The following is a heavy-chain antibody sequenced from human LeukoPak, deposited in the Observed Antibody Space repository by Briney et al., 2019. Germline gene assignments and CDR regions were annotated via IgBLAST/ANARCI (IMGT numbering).Heavy chain of an antibody. CDR3: ARGLIRERPPDIVVVHGVHPQQLVYGGTDY. V-gene: IGHV3-30-3*01. Sequence: PGGSLRLSCAASGFTFSSYAMHWVSQAPGKGLEWVAVISYDGSNKYYADSVKGRFTISRDNSKNTLYLQMNSLRAEDTAVYYCARGLIRERPPDIVVVHGVHPQQLVYGGTDYWGQGTLVTVSS. CDR2: ISYDGSNK. CDR1: GFTFSSYA. J-gene: IGHJ4*02. D-gene: IGHD2-2*01.